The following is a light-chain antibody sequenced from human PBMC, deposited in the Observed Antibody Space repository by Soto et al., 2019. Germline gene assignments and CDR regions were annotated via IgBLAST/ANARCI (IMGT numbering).Light chain of an antibody. CDR1: SSDVGGYNY. CDR2: EVN. J-gene: IGLJ1*01. CDR3: SSYAGSSNV. Sequence: QSVLTQPPSASGPPGQSVAISCTGTSSDVGGYNYVSWYQQHPGKAPKLMIYEVNKRPSGVPDRFSGSKSGNTASLTVSGLQAEDEADYYCSSYAGSSNVFGTGTKVPVL. V-gene: IGLV2-8*01.